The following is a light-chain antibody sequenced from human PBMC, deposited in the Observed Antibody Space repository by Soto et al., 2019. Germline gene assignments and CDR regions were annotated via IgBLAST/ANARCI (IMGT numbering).Light chain of an antibody. J-gene: IGKJ3*01. CDR3: QYYGDSPLVT. Sequence: EVVLTQSPATLSLSPGERATLSCRASQSVISSYLGWYQQKPGQAPRLLIYGTSTRASGITDRFSGSGSGTDLTLTISRVEPEDFAVYYCQYYGDSPLVTFGPGTRVEIK. V-gene: IGKV3-20*01. CDR1: QSVISSY. CDR2: GTS.